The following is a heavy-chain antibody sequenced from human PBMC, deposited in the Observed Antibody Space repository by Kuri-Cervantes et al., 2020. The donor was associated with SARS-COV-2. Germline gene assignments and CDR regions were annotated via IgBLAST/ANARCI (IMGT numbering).Heavy chain of an antibody. V-gene: IGHV4-59*08. D-gene: IGHD3-9*01. CDR1: GGSISSYY. Sequence: SETLSLTCTVSGGSISSYYWSWIRQPPGKGLEWIGYIYYSGSTNYNPSLKSRVTISVDTSKNQFSLKLSSVTAADTAVYYRARMERLRYFVDYWGQGTLVTVSS. CDR2: IYYSGST. CDR3: ARMERLRYFVDY. J-gene: IGHJ4*02.